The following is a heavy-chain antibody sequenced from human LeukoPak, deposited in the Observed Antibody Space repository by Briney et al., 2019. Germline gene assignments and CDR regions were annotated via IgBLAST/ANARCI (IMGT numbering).Heavy chain of an antibody. CDR2: IKGDSSDT. D-gene: IGHD2-8*01. V-gene: IGHV3-74*01. CDR3: AREVMDIGAPFDF. J-gene: IGHJ4*02. CDR1: GFSFSRYY. Sequence: GGSLRLSCVASGFSFSRYYIHWVRQAPGKGLVWVSRIKGDSSDTIYADSVKGRFTISRDNAKNTVYLQMNSLRAEDTAVYYCAREVMDIGAPFDFWGQGTLVTVSS.